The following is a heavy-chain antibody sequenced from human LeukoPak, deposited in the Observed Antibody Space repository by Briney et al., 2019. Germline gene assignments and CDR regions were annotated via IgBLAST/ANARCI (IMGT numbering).Heavy chain of an antibody. CDR3: ARFSPYGDFDI. CDR2: IYYSGST. D-gene: IGHD4-17*01. V-gene: IGHV4-39*01. CDR1: GGSTNSSSYF. Sequence: SETLSLTCTVSGGSTNSSSYFWGWIRQPPGKGLEWIGSIYYSGSTYYNPSLKSRVTISVDTSKNQFSLKLSSVTAADTAVYYCARFSPYGDFDIWGQGTMVTVSS. J-gene: IGHJ3*02.